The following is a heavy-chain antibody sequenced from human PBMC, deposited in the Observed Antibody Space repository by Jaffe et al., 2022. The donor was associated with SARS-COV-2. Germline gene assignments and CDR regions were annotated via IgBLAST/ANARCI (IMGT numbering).Heavy chain of an antibody. CDR2: ISSDGSTT. D-gene: IGHD3-10*01. CDR1: GFTFSNYW. V-gene: IGHV3-74*03. J-gene: IGHJ4*02. CDR3: RNWQYTSTWFG. Sequence: EVQLVESGGGLVQPGGSLRLSCAASGFTFSNYWMHWVRQAPGKGLVWVSTISSDGSTTTYADSVRGRFTISRDDAKNTLYLQMNSLRAEDTAVYYCRNWQYTSTWFGWGQGTLVTVSS.